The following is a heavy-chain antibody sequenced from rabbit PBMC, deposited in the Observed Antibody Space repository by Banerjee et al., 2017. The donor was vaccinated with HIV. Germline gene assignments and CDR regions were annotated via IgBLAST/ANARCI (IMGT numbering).Heavy chain of an antibody. J-gene: IGHJ6*01. Sequence: QEQLVESGGGLVQPGGSLKLSCKASGFDFSSYGVSWVRQAPGKGLEWIGYIYPVFGSTYYASWVNGRFSISRENTQNTVSLQMNSLTAADTATYFCVRGYAGYAAYGYARDYGMDLWGPGTLVTVS. CDR1: GFDFSSYG. D-gene: IGHD6-1*01. CDR2: IYPVFGST. CDR3: VRGYAGYAAYGYARDYGMDL. V-gene: IGHV1S47*01.